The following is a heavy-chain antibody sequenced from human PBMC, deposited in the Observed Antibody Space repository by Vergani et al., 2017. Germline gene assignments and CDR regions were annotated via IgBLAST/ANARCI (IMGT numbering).Heavy chain of an antibody. D-gene: IGHD5-12*01. CDR2: ISSSSSTI. Sequence: EVQLVESGGGLVQPGGSLRLSCAASGFTFSSYSMNWVRQAPGKGLEWVSYISSSSSTIYYADSVKGRFTISRDNAKNSLYLQMNSLRAEDTAVYYWARDQIYGDYYYYMDVWGKGTTVTVSS. CDR3: ARDQIYGDYYYYMDV. V-gene: IGHV3-48*04. CDR1: GFTFSSYS. J-gene: IGHJ6*03.